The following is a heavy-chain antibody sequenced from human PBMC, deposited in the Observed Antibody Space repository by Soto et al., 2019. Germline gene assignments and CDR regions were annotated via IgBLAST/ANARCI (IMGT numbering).Heavy chain of an antibody. J-gene: IGHJ4*02. V-gene: IGHV4-39*01. CDR3: ARRGCRGETCFFDY. CDR1: GDSITSSSQY. D-gene: IGHD2-15*01. CDR2: IYYTGST. Sequence: QLQLQESGPGLVKSSETLSLTCTVSGDSITSSSQYWAWIRQPPGKALEWIGSIYYTGSTYYNPSLKNRVTISVDASKNQFPLKLTSVTAADTAVYYCARRGCRGETCFFDYWGQGTLVTVSS.